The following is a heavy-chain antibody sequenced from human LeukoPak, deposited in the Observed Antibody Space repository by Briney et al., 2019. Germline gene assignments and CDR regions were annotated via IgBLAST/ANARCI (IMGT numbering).Heavy chain of an antibody. Sequence: SETLSLTCTVSVGSISSYYWSWIRQPAGKGLEWIGRIYTSGSTNYNPSLKSRVTMSIDTSKNHFSLKLSSVTAADTAVYYCARDVSYAFFDYWGQGTLVTVSS. D-gene: IGHD1-26*01. V-gene: IGHV4-4*07. J-gene: IGHJ4*02. CDR2: IYTSGST. CDR3: ARDVSYAFFDY. CDR1: VGSISSYY.